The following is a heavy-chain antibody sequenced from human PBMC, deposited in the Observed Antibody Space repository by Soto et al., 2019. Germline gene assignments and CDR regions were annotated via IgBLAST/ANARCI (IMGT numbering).Heavy chain of an antibody. CDR3: AREGADIEVVVVAKGPWYYYYDMDV. Sequence: QVQLVQSGAEVKKPGASVKVSCKASEYTFTSYAMHWLRQAPGQRLEGMGGINAGNGNTKYTQKFQGRVTITRVTSASTAYMELSRLRSEDTAVYYCAREGADIEVVVVAKGPWYYYYDMDVWGKETTVTVSS. D-gene: IGHD2-15*01. J-gene: IGHJ6*03. CDR2: INAGNGNT. V-gene: IGHV1-3*01. CDR1: EYTFTSYA.